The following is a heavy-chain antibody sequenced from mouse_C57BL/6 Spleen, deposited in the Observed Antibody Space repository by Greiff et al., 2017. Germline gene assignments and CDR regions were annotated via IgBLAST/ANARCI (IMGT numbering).Heavy chain of an antibody. V-gene: IGHV1-15*01. Sequence: QVHVKQSGAELVRPGASVTLSCKASGYTFTDYEMHWVKQTPVHGLEWIGAIDPETGGTAYNQKFKGKAILTADKSSSTAYMELRSLTSEDSAVYYCTRGAHYYGSSYYFDYWGQGTTLTVSS. CDR2: IDPETGGT. CDR1: GYTFTDYE. CDR3: TRGAHYYGSSYYFDY. D-gene: IGHD1-1*01. J-gene: IGHJ2*01.